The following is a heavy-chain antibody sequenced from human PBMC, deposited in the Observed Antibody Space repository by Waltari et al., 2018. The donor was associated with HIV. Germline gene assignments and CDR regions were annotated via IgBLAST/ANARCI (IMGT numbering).Heavy chain of an antibody. Sequence: QVQLVQSGAEVKKPGASVNISCKASGFTFSSYAMHWVRQAPGQRLEWMGWINAGNGKTKYSQKFQGRVTITRDTSATTAYMELSSLRYEDTAVYYCARTFSGEVVSSLTTIYFGMDVWGQGTTVSVSS. V-gene: IGHV1-3*01. J-gene: IGHJ6*02. CDR1: GFTFSSYA. CDR3: ARTFSGEVVSSLTTIYFGMDV. CDR2: INAGNGKT. D-gene: IGHD3-10*01.